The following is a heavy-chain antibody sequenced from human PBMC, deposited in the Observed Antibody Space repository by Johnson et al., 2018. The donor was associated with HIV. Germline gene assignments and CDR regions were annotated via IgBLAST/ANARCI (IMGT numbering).Heavy chain of an antibody. J-gene: IGHJ3*02. Sequence: EVQLVESGGGLVQSGGSLTLSCAASGFSFDDYGMTWVRQIAGKGLEWVSGINWTGGATGYADSVTGRFTISRDNAKNSLYLQMNSLRAEDTALYYCAKAGYCTGGVCYHLDAFDIWGQGTMVTVSS. CDR1: GFSFDDYG. CDR3: AKAGYCTGGVCYHLDAFDI. CDR2: INWTGGAT. V-gene: IGHV3-20*04. D-gene: IGHD2-8*02.